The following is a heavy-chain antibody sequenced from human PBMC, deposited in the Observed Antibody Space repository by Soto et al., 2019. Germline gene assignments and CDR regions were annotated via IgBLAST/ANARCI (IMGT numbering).Heavy chain of an antibody. CDR3: ARAACSSTSCYNYYAYGMDV. Sequence: ASVEASCKASGYTFTTYSMHWVRQAPGQRLEWMGWIHAGNGKTEHSQKFQDRVTITRDTSASTANLELGSLRSEETAVYYCARAACSSTSCYNYYAYGMDVWGQGTAVTVSS. CDR1: GYTFTTYS. D-gene: IGHD2-2*01. J-gene: IGHJ6*02. CDR2: IHAGNGKT. V-gene: IGHV1-3*01.